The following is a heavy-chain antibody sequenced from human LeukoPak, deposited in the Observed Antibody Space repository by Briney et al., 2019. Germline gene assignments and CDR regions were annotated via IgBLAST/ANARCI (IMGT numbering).Heavy chain of an antibody. V-gene: IGHV1-18*01. Sequence: ASVKVSCKASGYTFTSYGISWVRQAPGQGLEWMGWISAYNGNTNYAQKLQGRVTMTEDTSTDTAYMELSSLRSEDTAVYYCATEGSVRGVISYFDYWGQGTLVTVSS. J-gene: IGHJ4*02. CDR1: GYTFTSYG. CDR2: ISAYNGNT. D-gene: IGHD3-10*01. CDR3: ATEGSVRGVISYFDY.